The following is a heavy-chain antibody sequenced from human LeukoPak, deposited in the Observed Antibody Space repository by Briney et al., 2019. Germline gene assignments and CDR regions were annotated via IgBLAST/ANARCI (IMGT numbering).Heavy chain of an antibody. CDR1: GYTFTSYY. D-gene: IGHD2-15*01. J-gene: IGHJ6*02. CDR2: INPSGGST. Sequence: ASVTVSCKASGYTFTSYYMHWVRQAPGQGLEWMGIINPSGGSTSYAQKFQGRVTMTRDTSTSTVYMELSSLRSEDTAVYYCARELVQDKDYYYYYYGMDVWGQGTTVTVSS. CDR3: ARELVQDKDYYYYYYGMDV. V-gene: IGHV1-46*01.